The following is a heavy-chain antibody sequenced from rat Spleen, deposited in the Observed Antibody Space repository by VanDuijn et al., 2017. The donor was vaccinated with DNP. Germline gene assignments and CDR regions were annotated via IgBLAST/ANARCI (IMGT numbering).Heavy chain of an antibody. V-gene: IGHV5-20*01. CDR3: ARSDSSFDY. Sequence: EVQLVESGGGLVQPGWSLKLSCATSGFTFSDFYMAWVRQAPTKGLEWVASISYDGDNTFYRDSVKGRFTISRDNAKNSLYLQMDSLRSEDTATYYCARSDSSFDYWGQGVMVTVSS. CDR1: GFTFSDFY. CDR2: ISYDGDNT. J-gene: IGHJ2*01.